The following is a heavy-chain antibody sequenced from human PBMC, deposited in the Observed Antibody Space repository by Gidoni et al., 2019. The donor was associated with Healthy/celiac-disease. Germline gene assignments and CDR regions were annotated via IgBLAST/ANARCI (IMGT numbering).Heavy chain of an antibody. Sequence: QLQLQESGSGLVKPSQTLSLTCAVSGGSISSGGYSWSWIRQPPGKGLEWVGYIYHSGSTYSNPSLKGRVTISVDRSKTQFSLKLSSVTAADTAVYYCARSALQVADLTGYYMYYYYGMDVWGQGTTVTVSS. CDR1: GGSISSGGYS. V-gene: IGHV4-30-2*01. D-gene: IGHD3-9*01. CDR2: IYHSGST. CDR3: ARSALQVADLTGYYMYYYYGMDV. J-gene: IGHJ6*02.